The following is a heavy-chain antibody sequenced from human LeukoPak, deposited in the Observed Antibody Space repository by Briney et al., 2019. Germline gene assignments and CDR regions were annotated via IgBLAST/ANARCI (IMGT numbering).Heavy chain of an antibody. CDR1: SGSISNFH. Sequence: SETLSLTCSVSSGSISNFHWSWIRQPAGKGLEWIGRIFISGSTNYNPSLKSRVTMSVDTSKNQFSLQLNSVTPEDTAVYYCARFLGAEAWAASGTEVHDAFDIWGQGTMVTVSS. J-gene: IGHJ3*02. D-gene: IGHD3-10*01. CDR2: IFISGST. V-gene: IGHV4-4*07. CDR3: ARFLGAEAWAASGTEVHDAFDI.